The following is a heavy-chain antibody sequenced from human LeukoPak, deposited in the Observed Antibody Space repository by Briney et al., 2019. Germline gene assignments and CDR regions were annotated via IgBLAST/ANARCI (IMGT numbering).Heavy chain of an antibody. Sequence: PSETLSLTCTVSGGSISSYYWGWIRQPPGKGLEWIGSIYYSGSTYYNPSLKSRVTISVDTSKNQFSLKLSSVTAADTAVYYCASSGQYSSGWSDYWGQGTLVTVSS. CDR2: IYYSGST. CDR3: ASSGQYSSGWSDY. CDR1: GGSISSYY. V-gene: IGHV4-39*01. J-gene: IGHJ4*02. D-gene: IGHD6-19*01.